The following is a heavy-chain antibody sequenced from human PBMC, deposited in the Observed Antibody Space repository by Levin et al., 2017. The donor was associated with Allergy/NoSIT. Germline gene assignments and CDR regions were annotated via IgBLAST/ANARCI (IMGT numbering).Heavy chain of an antibody. D-gene: IGHD6-19*01. J-gene: IGHJ3*02. CDR1: GFTFSTYA. CDR3: AGDPPSSGFAFDI. CDR2: IWYDGTNE. V-gene: IGHV3-33*01. Sequence: GESLKIPCTASGFTFSTYAMHWVRQAPGKGLEWVAFIWYDGTNEHYADSVKGRFTISRDNSKNTLYLQMSSLRAEDTAVYYCAGDPPSSGFAFDIWGQGTVVTVSS.